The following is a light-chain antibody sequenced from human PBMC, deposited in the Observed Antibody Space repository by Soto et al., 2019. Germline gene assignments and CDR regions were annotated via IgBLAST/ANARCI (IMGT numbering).Light chain of an antibody. V-gene: IGKV3-15*01. CDR3: QQYYNWPPWT. CDR1: QSVNSR. Sequence: IVMTQSPVTLSVSPGERAALSCRASQSVNSRLAWYQQKPGQAPRRLIYGVSTRATGIPARFNGSGSGTEFTLTISSLQSEDFAVYYCQQYYNWPPWTFGQGTKVQIK. J-gene: IGKJ1*01. CDR2: GVS.